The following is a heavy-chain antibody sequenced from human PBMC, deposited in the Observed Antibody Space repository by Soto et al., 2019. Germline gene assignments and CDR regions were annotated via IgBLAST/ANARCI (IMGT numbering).Heavy chain of an antibody. CDR3: ASYHSRIAARPFDY. J-gene: IGHJ4*02. V-gene: IGHV4-59*01. CDR1: GGSFSGYY. Sequence: SETLSLTCAVYGGSFSGYYWSWIRQPPGKVLEWIGYIYYSGSTNYNPSLKSRVTISVDTSKNQFSLKLSSVTAADTAVYYCASYHSRIAARPFDYWGQGTLVTVSS. CDR2: IYYSGST. D-gene: IGHD6-6*01.